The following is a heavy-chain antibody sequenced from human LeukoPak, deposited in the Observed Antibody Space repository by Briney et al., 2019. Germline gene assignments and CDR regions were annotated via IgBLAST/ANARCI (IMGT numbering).Heavy chain of an antibody. Sequence: SETLSLTCTVSGGSISSSSYYWGWIRQPPGKGLEWIGSIYYSGSTYYNPSLKSRATISVDTSKNQFSLKLSSVTAADTAVYYCARQDDFWSGYQRYNWFDPWGQGTLVTVSS. V-gene: IGHV4-39*01. J-gene: IGHJ5*02. CDR3: ARQDDFWSGYQRYNWFDP. CDR2: IYYSGST. D-gene: IGHD3-3*01. CDR1: GGSISSSSYY.